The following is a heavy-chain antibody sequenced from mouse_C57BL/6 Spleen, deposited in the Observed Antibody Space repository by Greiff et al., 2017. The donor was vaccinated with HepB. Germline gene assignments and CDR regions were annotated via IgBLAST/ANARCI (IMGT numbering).Heavy chain of an antibody. Sequence: VQLQQSGPELVKPGASVKISCKASGYTFTDYYMNWVKQSHGKSLEWIGDINHNNGGTSYNQKFKGKATLTVDKSSSTAYMELRSLTSEDSAVYYCARRLVWFAYWGQGTLVTVSA. D-gene: IGHD3-2*02. J-gene: IGHJ3*01. CDR2: INHNNGGT. CDR1: GYTFTDYY. CDR3: ARRLVWFAY. V-gene: IGHV1-26*01.